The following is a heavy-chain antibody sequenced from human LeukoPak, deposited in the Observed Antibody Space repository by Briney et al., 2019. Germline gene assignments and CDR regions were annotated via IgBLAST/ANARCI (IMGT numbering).Heavy chain of an antibody. V-gene: IGHV4-59*01. CDR3: ARSGDYYRAEYFQH. D-gene: IGHD3-22*01. J-gene: IGHJ1*01. CDR2: IYYSGGT. CDR1: GGSISSYY. Sequence: SETLSLTCTVSGGSISSYYWSWVRQPPGKGLEWIGYIYYSGGTNYNPSLKSRVTISVDTSKNQFSLMLSSMTAADTAVYYCARSGDYYRAEYFQHWGQGTLVTVSS.